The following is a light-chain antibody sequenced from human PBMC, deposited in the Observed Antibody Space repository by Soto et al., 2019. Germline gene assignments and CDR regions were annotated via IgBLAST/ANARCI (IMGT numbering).Light chain of an antibody. V-gene: IGKV4-1*01. Sequence: DILMTQSPDSLAVSLGDTAAINCKYNQILFFTSNKKNYLAWYRQKPGQPPKLIISWASSRESGVPDRFSGGGSGADFTLTINSLQAEDVAVYYCQQYYGTPTFGQGTKVDIK. J-gene: IGKJ1*01. CDR2: WAS. CDR1: QILFFTSNKKNY. CDR3: QQYYGTPT.